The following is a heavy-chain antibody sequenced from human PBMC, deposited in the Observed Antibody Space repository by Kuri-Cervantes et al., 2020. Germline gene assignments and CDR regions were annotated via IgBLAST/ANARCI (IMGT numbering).Heavy chain of an antibody. CDR1: GFTFDDYA. CDR2: ISWNSGSI. V-gene: IGHV3-9*01. Sequence: GGSLRLSCAAPGFTFDDYAMHWVRQAPGKGLEWVSGISWNSGSIGYADSVKGRFTISRDNAKNSLYLQMNSLRAEDTALYYCAKDRTSGSYYDVWGQGTTVTVSS. CDR3: AKDRTSGSYYDV. J-gene: IGHJ6*02. D-gene: IGHD1-26*01.